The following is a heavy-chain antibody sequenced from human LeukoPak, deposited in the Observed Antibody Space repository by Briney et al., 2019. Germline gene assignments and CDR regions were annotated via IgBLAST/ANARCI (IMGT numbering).Heavy chain of an antibody. CDR2: ISSHGGST. CDR3: RDYEGFDP. Sequence: GGSLRLSCSASGFIFSSYAMHWVRQAPGRGLEYVSLISSHGGSTYLADSVKGRFIVSRDNSKNTLYLQMSSLRAEDTAVYYCRDYEGFDPWGQGTLVTVSS. D-gene: IGHD4-17*01. V-gene: IGHV3-64D*06. CDR1: GFIFSSYA. J-gene: IGHJ5*02.